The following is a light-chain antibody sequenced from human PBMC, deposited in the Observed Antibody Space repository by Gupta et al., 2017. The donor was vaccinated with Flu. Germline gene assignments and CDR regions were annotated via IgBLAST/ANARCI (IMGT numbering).Light chain of an antibody. CDR2: GAS. V-gene: IGKV3-20*01. CDR1: QTVNSNY. CDR3: QHDCSSPFT. J-gene: IGKJ2*01. Sequence: IVLTQSPGTLSFSPGERATLSCRASQTVNSNYLAWYQQKPGQAPRLLIYGASNRATGTPDRFSGGGSGTDFILTISRLEPEDFAVYYCQHDCSSPFTFGQGTKLE.